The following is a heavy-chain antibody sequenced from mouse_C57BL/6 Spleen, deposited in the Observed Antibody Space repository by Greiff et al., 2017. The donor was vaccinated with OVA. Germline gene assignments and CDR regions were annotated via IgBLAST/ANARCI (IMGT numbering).Heavy chain of an antibody. CDR1: GYTFTSYW. J-gene: IGHJ1*03. Sequence: QVHVKQPGAELVKPGASVKLSCKASGYTFTSYWMHWVKQRPGQGLEWIGMIHPNSGSTNYNEKFKSKATLTVDKSSSTAYMQLSSLTSEDSAVYYCARSITPWYFDVWGTGTTVTVSS. CDR2: IHPNSGST. D-gene: IGHD2-4*01. V-gene: IGHV1-64*01. CDR3: ARSITPWYFDV.